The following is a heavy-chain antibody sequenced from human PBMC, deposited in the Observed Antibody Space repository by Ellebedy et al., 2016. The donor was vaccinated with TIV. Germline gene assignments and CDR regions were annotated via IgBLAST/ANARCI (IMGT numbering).Heavy chain of an antibody. Sequence: GGSLRLSCAASGYTFTSYAMIWVRQAPGRGLEWVSAISGSGGSTYYPDSVKGRFTISRDNSKNTLYLQMNTLRAEDTAVYYCAKLSQVVPAVHPSFDYWGQGTLVTVSS. J-gene: IGHJ4*02. D-gene: IGHD2-2*01. V-gene: IGHV3-23*01. CDR1: GYTFTSYA. CDR2: ISGSGGST. CDR3: AKLSQVVPAVHPSFDY.